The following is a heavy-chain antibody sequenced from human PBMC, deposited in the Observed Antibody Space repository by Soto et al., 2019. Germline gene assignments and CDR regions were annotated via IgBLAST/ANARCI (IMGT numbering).Heavy chain of an antibody. CDR2: ISAYNGNT. CDR1: GYTFTSYG. Sequence: GASVKVSCKASGYTFTSYGISWVRQAPGQGLEWMGWISAYNGNTNYAQKLQGRVTMTRDTSTSTAYMELSSLRSEDTAVYYCARGGGDILTGYYNAPWYWGQGTLVTVSS. CDR3: ARGGGDILTGYYNAPWY. D-gene: IGHD3-9*01. V-gene: IGHV1-18*01. J-gene: IGHJ4*01.